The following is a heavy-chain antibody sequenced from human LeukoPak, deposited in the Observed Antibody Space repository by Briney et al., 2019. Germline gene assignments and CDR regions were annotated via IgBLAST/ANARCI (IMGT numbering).Heavy chain of an antibody. J-gene: IGHJ4*02. CDR1: DGSISSYY. Sequence: TSSETLSLTCTVSDGSISSYYWSWIRQPAGKGLEWNGRIYTSGNTNYNPSLKSRVTMSVDTSKNQFSLKLSSVTAADTAVYYCARELELRGRGLDFWGQGTLVTVSS. CDR3: ARELELRGRGLDF. CDR2: IYTSGNT. D-gene: IGHD1-7*01. V-gene: IGHV4-4*07.